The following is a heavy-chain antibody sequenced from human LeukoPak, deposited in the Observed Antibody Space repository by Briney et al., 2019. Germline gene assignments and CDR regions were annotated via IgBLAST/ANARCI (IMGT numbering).Heavy chain of an antibody. D-gene: IGHD6-19*01. CDR1: GGSFSGYY. J-gene: IGHJ4*02. V-gene: IGHV4-34*01. CDR2: INHSGST. Sequence: SETLSLTCAVYGGSFSGYYWSWIRQPPGKGLEWIGEINHSGSTNYNPSLKSRVTISVDTSKNQFSLRLSSVTAADTAVYYCASSGGWLVFDYWGQGTLVTVSS. CDR3: ASSGGWLVFDY.